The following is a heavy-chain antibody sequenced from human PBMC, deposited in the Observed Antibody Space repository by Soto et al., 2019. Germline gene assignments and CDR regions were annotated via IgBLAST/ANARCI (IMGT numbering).Heavy chain of an antibody. V-gene: IGHV4-31*03. J-gene: IGHJ6*03. Sequence: SETLSLTCTVSGGSISSGGYYWSWIRQHPGKGLEWIGYIYYSGSTYYNPSLKSRVTISVDTSKNQFSLKLSSVTAADTAVYYCARDRGGDCSGGSCSYYYYYYMDVWGKGTTVTVSS. CDR3: ARDRGGDCSGGSCSYYYYYYMDV. CDR2: IYYSGST. CDR1: GGSISSGGYY. D-gene: IGHD2-15*01.